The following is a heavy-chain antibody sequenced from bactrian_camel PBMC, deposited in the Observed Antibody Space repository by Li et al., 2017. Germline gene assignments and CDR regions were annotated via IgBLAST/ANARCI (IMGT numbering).Heavy chain of an antibody. D-gene: IGHD4*01. J-gene: IGHJ4*01. V-gene: IGHV3S54*01. Sequence: HVQLVESGGGSVQAGGSLRLSCAASGHTDSTNCMAWFRQAPGKEREEVAGVYTDDGRTNYADSVKGRFTISRDNAKNTLYLQMNSLKPEDTAMYYCAADCGVATIINDYEYNYWGQGTQVTVS. CDR3: AADCGVATIINDYEYNY. CDR2: VYTDDGRT. CDR1: GHTDSTNC.